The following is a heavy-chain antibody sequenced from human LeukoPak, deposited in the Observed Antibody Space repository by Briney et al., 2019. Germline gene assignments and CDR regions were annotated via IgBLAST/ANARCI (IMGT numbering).Heavy chain of an antibody. Sequence: SQTLSLTCTVAGDSINNYYWSWIRQSPGKGLEWIGYIYYSGSTKYNPSLKRRVTISVDTSKNQFSLTLSSMTAADTAVYYCARHRGSGSPYFDYWGQGTLVTASS. CDR1: GDSINNYY. V-gene: IGHV4-59*08. D-gene: IGHD3-10*01. CDR2: IYYSGST. CDR3: ARHRGSGSPYFDY. J-gene: IGHJ4*02.